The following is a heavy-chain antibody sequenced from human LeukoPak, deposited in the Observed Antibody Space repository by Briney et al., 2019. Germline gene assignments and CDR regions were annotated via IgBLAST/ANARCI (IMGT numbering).Heavy chain of an antibody. J-gene: IGHJ3*02. CDR3: ARSGIGRAHAFDI. CDR1: GFTFSSYG. V-gene: IGHV3-33*08. Sequence: GGSLRLSCAASGFTFSSYGMHWVRQAPGKGLEWVAVIWYDGSNKYYADSVKGRFTISRDNSKNTLYLQMNSLRAEDTAVYYCARSGIGRAHAFDIWGQGTMVTVSS. D-gene: IGHD1-14*01. CDR2: IWYDGSNK.